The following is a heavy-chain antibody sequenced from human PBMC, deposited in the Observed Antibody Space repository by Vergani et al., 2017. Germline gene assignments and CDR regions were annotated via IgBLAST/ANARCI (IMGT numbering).Heavy chain of an antibody. J-gene: IGHJ5*02. V-gene: IGHV4-38-2*01. Sequence: QVQLHESGPGLVKPSETLSLTCAVLGYSISSGYYWGWIRQPPGKGLEWIGSIYHSGSTYYNPSLNSGVTISVDTSKNQYSLKLSSVTAANTAVYYCARHHYGADDNWFDPWGQGPLVTVSS. D-gene: IGHD4-17*01. CDR1: GYSISSGYY. CDR3: ARHHYGADDNWFDP. CDR2: IYHSGST.